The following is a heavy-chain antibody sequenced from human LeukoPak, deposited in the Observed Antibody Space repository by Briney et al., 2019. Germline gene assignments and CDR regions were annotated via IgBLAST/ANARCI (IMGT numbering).Heavy chain of an antibody. V-gene: IGHV3-69-1*01. J-gene: IGHJ4*02. Sequence: GGSLRLSWAASGFSLRNLAVHWIRQAPGKGPEWVSASGRTDSKYYADSMEGRVAVSRDSTKTSVFLEIDRLKVGDTAVYYSAVQVRYGEMTAPGYWGQGTPVAVSS. D-gene: IGHD3-10*01. CDR3: AVQVRYGEMTAPGY. CDR2: SGRTDSK. CDR1: GFSLRNLA.